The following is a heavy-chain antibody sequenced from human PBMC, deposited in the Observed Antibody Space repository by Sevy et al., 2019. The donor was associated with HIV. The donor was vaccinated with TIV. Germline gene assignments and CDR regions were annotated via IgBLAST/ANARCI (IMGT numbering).Heavy chain of an antibody. Sequence: GGSLRLSCAASGFTFSSYGMHWVRQAPGKGLEWVAFIRYDGRNKYYADSVKGRFTISRDNSKNTLYLQMNSLRAEDTAVYYCAKAGHDYVWGSYVPAYYYYMDVWGKGTTVTVSS. CDR2: IRYDGRNK. D-gene: IGHD3-16*01. CDR1: GFTFSSYG. CDR3: AKAGHDYVWGSYVPAYYYYMDV. V-gene: IGHV3-30*02. J-gene: IGHJ6*03.